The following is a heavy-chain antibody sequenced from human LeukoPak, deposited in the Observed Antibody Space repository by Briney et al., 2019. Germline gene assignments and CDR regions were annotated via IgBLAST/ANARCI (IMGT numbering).Heavy chain of an antibody. Sequence: SETLSLTCTVSGGSISSSSYYWGWIRQPPGKGLEWIGSIYYSGSTYYNPSLKSRVTISVDTSKNQFSLKLSSVTAADTAVYYCARAGYYDFWSGYYGRGHYYYYMDVWGKGTTVTVSS. D-gene: IGHD3-3*01. CDR1: GGSISSSSYY. CDR2: IYYSGST. CDR3: ARAGYYDFWSGYYGRGHYYYYMDV. V-gene: IGHV4-39*07. J-gene: IGHJ6*03.